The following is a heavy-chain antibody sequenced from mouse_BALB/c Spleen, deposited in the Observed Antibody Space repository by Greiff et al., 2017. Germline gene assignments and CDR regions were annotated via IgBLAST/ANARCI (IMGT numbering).Heavy chain of an antibody. CDR1: GYTFTDYN. CDR3: TRKESTIPGYFDV. D-gene: IGHD2-1*01. V-gene: IGHV1-18*01. Sequence: VQLQQFGAELVKPGASVKISCKASGYTFTDYNMDWVKQSHGKSLEWIGDINPNYDTTSYNQKFKGKATLTVDKSSSTAYMELRSLTSEDTAVYYYTRKESTIPGYFDVWGAGTTVTVSS. CDR2: INPNYDTT. J-gene: IGHJ1*01.